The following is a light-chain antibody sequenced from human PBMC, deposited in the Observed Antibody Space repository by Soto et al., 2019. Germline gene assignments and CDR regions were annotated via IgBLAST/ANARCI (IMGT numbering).Light chain of an antibody. CDR3: RSYAGSDKYV. V-gene: IGLV2-8*01. J-gene: IGLJ1*01. CDR2: EVR. Sequence: QSALTQPPSASGSPGQSVTISCTGTSSDVGGYNYVSWYQQHPGKAPKLIIYEVRERPSGVPDRVSGSKSDNTASLTVSGLQAEDEADYYCRSYAGSDKYVLGTGTKVTVL. CDR1: SSDVGGYNY.